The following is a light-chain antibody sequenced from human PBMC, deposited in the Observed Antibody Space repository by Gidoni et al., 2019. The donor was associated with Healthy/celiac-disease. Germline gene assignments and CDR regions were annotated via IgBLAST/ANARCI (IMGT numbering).Light chain of an antibody. CDR2: AAS. CDR3: QQLNSYPP. V-gene: IGKV1-9*01. Sequence: DIQLTQSPSFLSASVGDRVTITCRASPGFSSYLAWYQQKPGKAPKLLIYAASTLQSGVPSRCRGSGSGTEFTLTISSLQPEDFATYYCQQLNSYPPFGPGTKVDIK. CDR1: PGFSSY. J-gene: IGKJ3*01.